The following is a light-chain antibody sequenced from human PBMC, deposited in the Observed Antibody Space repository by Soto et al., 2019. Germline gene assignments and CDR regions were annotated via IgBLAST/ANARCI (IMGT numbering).Light chain of an antibody. CDR3: QQYIDWPET. CDR1: QSVGSN. V-gene: IGKV3D-15*01. Sequence: EIVMTQSPATLSVSPGERATLSCRASQSVGSNLAWYQQKPGQAPSLLISGASTRATGIPARFSGSGSGTEFTLTISSLQSEDSAVYYCQQYIDWPETFGQGTKVEIK. CDR2: GAS. J-gene: IGKJ2*01.